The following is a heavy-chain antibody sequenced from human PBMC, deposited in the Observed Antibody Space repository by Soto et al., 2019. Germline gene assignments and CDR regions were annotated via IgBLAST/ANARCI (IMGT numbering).Heavy chain of an antibody. V-gene: IGHV3-21*01. D-gene: IGHD1-26*01. CDR3: ARADLVGATIDY. Sequence: EVQLVESGGGLVKPGGSLRLSCAASGFTFSSYSMNWVRQAPGKGLEWVSSISSSSSYIYYADSVKGRFTISRDNAKNSLYLQMKSLRAEDTAVYYCARADLVGATIDYWGQGTLVTVSS. CDR2: ISSSSSYI. J-gene: IGHJ4*02. CDR1: GFTFSSYS.